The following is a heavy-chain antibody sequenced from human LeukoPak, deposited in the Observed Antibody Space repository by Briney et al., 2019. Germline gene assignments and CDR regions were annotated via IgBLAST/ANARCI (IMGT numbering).Heavy chain of an antibody. Sequence: KPGGSLRLSCAASGFTFSSYSMNWVRQAPGKGLEWVSSISSSSSYIYYADSVKGRFTISRHNSKNTLYLQMNSLRAEDTAVYYCARDRVAAASDGNYYYGMDVWGQGTTVTVSS. J-gene: IGHJ6*02. CDR2: ISSSSSYI. V-gene: IGHV3-21*04. CDR1: GFTFSSYS. D-gene: IGHD6-13*01. CDR3: ARDRVAAASDGNYYYGMDV.